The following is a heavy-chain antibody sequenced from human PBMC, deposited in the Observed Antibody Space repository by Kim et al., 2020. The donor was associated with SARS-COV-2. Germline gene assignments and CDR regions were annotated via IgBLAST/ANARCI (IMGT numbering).Heavy chain of an antibody. Sequence: YADSVKGRFTITRDNAKNSLYLQMNSLRAEDTAVYYCARDLSITGTTVDYWGQGTLVTVSS. CDR3: ARDLSITGTTVDY. J-gene: IGHJ4*02. V-gene: IGHV3-11*01. D-gene: IGHD1-20*01.